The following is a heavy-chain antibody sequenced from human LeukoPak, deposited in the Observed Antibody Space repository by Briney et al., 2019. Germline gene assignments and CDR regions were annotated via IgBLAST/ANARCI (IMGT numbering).Heavy chain of an antibody. CDR3: ARGRSGSYYGDD. D-gene: IGHD1-26*01. V-gene: IGHV1-3*01. CDR2: INAGNGNT. CDR1: GYTFTSYA. Sequence: ASVKVSCKASGYTFTSYAMHWVRQAPGQRLEWMGWINAGNGNTKYSQKFQGRVTITRDTSASTAYMELSSLRSEDTAVYYCARGRSGSYYGDDWGQGTLVTVSS. J-gene: IGHJ4*02.